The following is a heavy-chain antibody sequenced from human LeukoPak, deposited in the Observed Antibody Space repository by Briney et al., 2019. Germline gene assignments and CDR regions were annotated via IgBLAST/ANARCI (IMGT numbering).Heavy chain of an antibody. V-gene: IGHV6-1*01. J-gene: IGHJ6*03. D-gene: IGHD2-8*01. CDR2: TYYRSKWYN. CDR3: ASDHFSCTNARYCYYYMDV. Sequence: SQTLSLTCAISGDSVSSNSAAWNWIRQSPSRGLEWLGRTYYRSKWYNDYAVSVKSRITINPDTSKNQFSLQLNSVTPEDTAVYYCASDHFSCTNARYCYYYMDVWGKGTTVTISS. CDR1: GDSVSSNSAA.